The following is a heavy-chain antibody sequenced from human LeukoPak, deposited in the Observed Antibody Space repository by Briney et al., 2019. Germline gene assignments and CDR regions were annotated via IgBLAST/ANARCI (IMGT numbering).Heavy chain of an antibody. CDR1: GYTFTGYY. V-gene: IGHV1-18*04. D-gene: IGHD1-1*01. Sequence: ASVKVSCKASGYTFTGYYMHWVRQAPGQGLEWMGWISAYNGNTNYAQKLQGRVTMTTDTSTSTAYMELRSLRSDDTAVYYCARLLEMGWFDPWGQGTLVTVSS. CDR2: ISAYNGNT. CDR3: ARLLEMGWFDP. J-gene: IGHJ5*02.